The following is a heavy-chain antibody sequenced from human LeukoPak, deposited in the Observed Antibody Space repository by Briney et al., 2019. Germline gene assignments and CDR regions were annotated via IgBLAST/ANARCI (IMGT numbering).Heavy chain of an antibody. CDR3: ARDRAVADY. D-gene: IGHD6-19*01. Sequence: PGGSLRLSCAASGFTFSSYSMNWVRQAPGKGLEGVSYISSSSSTIYYADSVKGRFTISRDNAKNSLYLQMNSLRAEDTAVYYCARDRAVADYWGQGTLVTVSS. V-gene: IGHV3-48*01. CDR1: GFTFSSYS. J-gene: IGHJ4*02. CDR2: ISSSSSTI.